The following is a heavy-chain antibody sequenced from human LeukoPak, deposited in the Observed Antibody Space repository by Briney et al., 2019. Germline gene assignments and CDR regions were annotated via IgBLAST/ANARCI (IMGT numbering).Heavy chain of an antibody. J-gene: IGHJ4*02. D-gene: IGHD3-22*01. CDR3: ARTNPYFDSSGPLDY. V-gene: IGHV3-9*01. CDR2: ISWNSGSI. Sequence: GRSLRLSCAASGFTFDDYAMHWVRHAPGKGLEWVSGISWNSGSIGYADSVKGRFTISRDNAKNSLYLQMNSLRAEDTAVYYCARTNPYFDSSGPLDYWGQGTLVTVSS. CDR1: GFTFDDYA.